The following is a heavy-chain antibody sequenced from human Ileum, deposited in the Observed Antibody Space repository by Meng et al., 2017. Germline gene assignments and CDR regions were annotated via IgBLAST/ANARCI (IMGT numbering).Heavy chain of an antibody. CDR1: GFTFSAST. V-gene: IGHV3-73*01. J-gene: IGHJ4*02. CDR2: IRTKGDSYAT. Sequence: GGSLRLSCAASGFTFSASTIHWVRQASGKGLEWLGRIRTKGDSYATAYAASVKGRFTISRDDSKDTAYLEVNSLKTEDTAVYYCSAYYDGGGYVRLFDYWGQGTLVT. CDR3: SAYYDGGGYVRLFDY. D-gene: IGHD3-22*01.